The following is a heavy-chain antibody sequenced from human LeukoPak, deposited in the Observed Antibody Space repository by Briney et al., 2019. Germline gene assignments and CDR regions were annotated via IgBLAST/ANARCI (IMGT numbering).Heavy chain of an antibody. CDR2: IHYTGET. Sequence: KPSETLSLTCSVSGVSMSTYFWSWIRQPPGKGLEWLAFIHYTGETNYNPSLRSRLTISVETSKNQFSLRLSSLTAADTAIYYCARDIYGSGYGYFDQWGQGALVTVSS. J-gene: IGHJ4*02. V-gene: IGHV4-59*01. D-gene: IGHD3-10*01. CDR3: ARDIYGSGYGYFDQ. CDR1: GVSMSTYF.